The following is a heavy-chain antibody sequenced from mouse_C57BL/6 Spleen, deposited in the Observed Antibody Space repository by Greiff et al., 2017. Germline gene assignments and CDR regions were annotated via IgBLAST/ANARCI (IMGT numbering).Heavy chain of an antibody. CDR3: ATYSNYVGYYYAMDY. CDR1: GFTFSDYG. D-gene: IGHD2-5*01. CDR2: ISSGCSTI. V-gene: IGHV5-17*01. J-gene: IGHJ4*01. Sequence: EVKVVESGGGLVKPGGSLKLSCAASGFTFSDYGMHWVRQAPEKGLEWVAYISSGCSTIYYADTVKGRFTISRDNSKNTLLLQMTSLRSEITAMYYCATYSNYVGYYYAMDYWGQGTSVTVSS.